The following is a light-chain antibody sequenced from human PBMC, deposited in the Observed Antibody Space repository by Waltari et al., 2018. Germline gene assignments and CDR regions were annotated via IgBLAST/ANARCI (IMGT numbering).Light chain of an antibody. CDR3: QQYNKWPT. CDR2: GAS. Sequence: EIVMTQSPATFSVSPGERATLSCRASQTVSIDLVWYQHRPSQAPRLLIYGASSRATGVPDRFSGSGSGTDFTLTISSLQPEDAAIYYCQQYNKWPTFGGGTKVEIK. V-gene: IGKV3-15*01. J-gene: IGKJ4*01. CDR1: QTVSID.